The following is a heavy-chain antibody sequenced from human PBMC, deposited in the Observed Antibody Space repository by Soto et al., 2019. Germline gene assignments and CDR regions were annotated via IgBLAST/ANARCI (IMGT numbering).Heavy chain of an antibody. CDR1: GFTFSSYA. D-gene: IGHD3-22*01. CDR2: ISGSAATT. J-gene: IGHJ4*02. CDR3: ARDRSYYDSSGSYSPPY. Sequence: GGSLRLSCAASGFTFSSYAMNWVRQAPGKGLEWVSAISGSAATTLFAASVKGRFTISRDNSKNSLYLQMNSLRAEDTAFYYCARDRSYYDSSGSYSPPYWGQGTLVTVSS. V-gene: IGHV3-23*01.